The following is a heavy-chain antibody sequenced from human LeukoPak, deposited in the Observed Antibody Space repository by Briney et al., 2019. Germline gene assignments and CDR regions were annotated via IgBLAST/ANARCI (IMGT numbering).Heavy chain of an antibody. CDR1: LGTFCSYA. D-gene: IGHD3-9*01. V-gene: IGHV1-69*06. J-gene: IGHJ6*04. Sequence: SVRVSYEASLGTFCSYAISGVRQAPGQGGEWMGGVIPLFGAANSAQRFQGGVTITADKSTSTAYMELRSLRSGDTAVYFCARAGLRYFDRSLGMDVWGKGTAVTVSS. CDR2: VIPLFGAA. CDR3: ARAGLRYFDRSLGMDV.